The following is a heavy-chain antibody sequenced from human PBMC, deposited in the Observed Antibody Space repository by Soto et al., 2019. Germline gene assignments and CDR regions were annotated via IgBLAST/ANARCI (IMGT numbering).Heavy chain of an antibody. CDR3: AKEAVDQ. D-gene: IGHD2-15*01. CDR1: GGTFNTYA. V-gene: IGHV1-69*01. J-gene: IGHJ1*01. CDR2: IIPIFGIK. Sequence: QMQLVQSGAEVKERGSSVKISCKTSGGTFNTYALTWVRQAPGQGLEWIGGIIPIFGIKNVAQRFQGRVTIHADESLTTAYMEMTRLRSDDTAVYYCAKEAVDQWGQGTLVTVSS.